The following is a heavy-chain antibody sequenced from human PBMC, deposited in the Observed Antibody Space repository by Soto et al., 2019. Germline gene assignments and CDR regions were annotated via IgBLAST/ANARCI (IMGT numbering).Heavy chain of an antibody. V-gene: IGHV4-61*01. CDR2: IYYSGST. D-gene: IGHD4-4*01. CDR1: GGSVSSGSYY. J-gene: IGHJ5*02. Sequence: QVQLQESGPGLVKPSETLSLTCTVSGGSVSSGSYYWSWIRQPPGKGLEWIGYIYYSGSTNYNPSLRSRVTRSVATSTTQYSLNLSSVTAADTAVYYCARTLDYSHEPNWFDPWGQGTLVTVSS. CDR3: ARTLDYSHEPNWFDP.